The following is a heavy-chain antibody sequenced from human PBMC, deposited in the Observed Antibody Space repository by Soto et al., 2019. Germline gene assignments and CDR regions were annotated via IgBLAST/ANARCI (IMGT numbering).Heavy chain of an antibody. J-gene: IGHJ6*02. V-gene: IGHV1-18*01. CDR1: GYTFTSYG. CDR3: ARGCDVNYYHGMDV. CDR2: ISAYNGKT. Sequence: QVQLVQSGGEVKKPGASVKLSCTASGYTFTSYGISWVRQAPGQGLEWMGWISAYNGKTNYAQNVQGRVPMTTDTSTRTAYMDLRSLRSDETAVYYCARGCDVNYYHGMDVWGQGTTVTVSS.